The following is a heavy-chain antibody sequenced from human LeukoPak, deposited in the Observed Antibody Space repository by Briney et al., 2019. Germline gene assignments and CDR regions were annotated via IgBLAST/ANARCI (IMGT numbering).Heavy chain of an antibody. CDR1: GVTFSSYA. D-gene: IGHD5-18*01. J-gene: IGHJ4*02. CDR3: ARDLTTSMAYYFDC. V-gene: IGHV3-21*01. CDR2: MSISGSYI. Sequence: GGSLRLSCAASGVTFSSYAMNWVRHAPGKGLEGVSFMSISGSYIYYADSVKGRFTISRDNAKNSLYLQMNSVRAEDTAVYYCARDLTTSMAYYFDCWGQGTLVTVSS.